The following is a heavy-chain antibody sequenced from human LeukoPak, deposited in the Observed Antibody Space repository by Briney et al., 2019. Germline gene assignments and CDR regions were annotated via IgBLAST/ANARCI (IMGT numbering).Heavy chain of an antibody. CDR1: GGSISSYY. D-gene: IGHD6-19*01. CDR2: IDNSGST. V-gene: IGHV4-59*01. Sequence: SETLSLTCTVSGGSISSYYWSWVRQPPGKGLEWIGYIDNSGSTNYNPSLKSRVTISLDTPKSQFSLKLSSVTAADTAVYYCARAPLYSGGSGWSIYYFYAMDVWGQGTTVTVSS. CDR3: ARAPLYSGGSGWSIYYFYAMDV. J-gene: IGHJ6*02.